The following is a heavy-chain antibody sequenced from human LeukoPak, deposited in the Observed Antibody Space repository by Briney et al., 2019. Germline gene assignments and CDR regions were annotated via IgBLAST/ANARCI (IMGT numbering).Heavy chain of an antibody. CDR2: IYYSGST. Sequence: KPSETLSLTCTVSGGSISSSSYYWGWIRQPPGKGLEWIGSIYYSGSTYYNPSLKSRVTISVDTSKNQFSLKLSSVTAADTAVYYCARRVTIRGLEKYNWFDPWGQGTLVTVSS. CDR1: GGSISSSSYY. J-gene: IGHJ5*02. D-gene: IGHD3-10*01. V-gene: IGHV4-39*01. CDR3: ARRVTIRGLEKYNWFDP.